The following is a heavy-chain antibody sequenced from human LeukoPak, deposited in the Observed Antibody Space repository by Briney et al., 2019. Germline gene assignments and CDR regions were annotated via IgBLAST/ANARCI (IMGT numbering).Heavy chain of an antibody. CDR2: INAGNGNT. J-gene: IGHJ4*02. Sequence: ASVKVSCKASGGTFSSYAISWVRQAPGQRLEWMGWINAGNGNTKYSQEFQGRVTITRDTSASTAYMELSSLRSEDMAVYYCARGVGAKFGPLPPQPPDYWGQGTLVTVSS. V-gene: IGHV1-3*03. CDR1: GGTFSSYA. CDR3: ARGVGAKFGPLPPQPPDY. D-gene: IGHD1-26*01.